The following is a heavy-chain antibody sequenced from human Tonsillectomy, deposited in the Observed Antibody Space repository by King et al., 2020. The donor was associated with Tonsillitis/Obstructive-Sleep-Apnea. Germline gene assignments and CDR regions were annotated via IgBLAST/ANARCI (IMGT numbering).Heavy chain of an antibody. CDR1: GDSVSSNSAT. Sequence: VQLQQSGPGLVKPSQTLSLTCAISGDSVSSNSATWTWIRQSPSRGLEWLGRTYYRSKWDNDYAVSVRGRITINADTSRNQFSLQLNSVTPDDTAVYYWAREMDGHTSYFNYMDVWGKGTTVTVSS. J-gene: IGHJ6*03. CDR3: AREMDGHTSYFNYMDV. CDR2: TYYRSKWDN. D-gene: IGHD2-8*01. V-gene: IGHV6-1*01.